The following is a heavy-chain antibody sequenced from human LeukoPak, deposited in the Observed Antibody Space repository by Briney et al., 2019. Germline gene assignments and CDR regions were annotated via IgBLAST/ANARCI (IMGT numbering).Heavy chain of an antibody. CDR1: GYSFTSYW. D-gene: IGHD5-24*01. CDR2: IYPGHSDT. CDR3: ARHLDGYNPFDY. J-gene: IGHJ4*02. V-gene: IGHV5-51*01. Sequence: GESLKISCKGSGYSFTSYWIVWVRQMPGKGPECMGIIYPGHSDTRYSPSFQGQVTISADEYSNTAYLQWSSLKASDTAIYYCARHLDGYNPFDYWGQGTLVTVSS.